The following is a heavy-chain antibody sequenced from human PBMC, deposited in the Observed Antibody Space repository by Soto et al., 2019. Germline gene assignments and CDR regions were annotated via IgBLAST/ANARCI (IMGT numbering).Heavy chain of an antibody. CDR2: MYHSGST. D-gene: IGHD6-19*01. Sequence: LTCAVSGCSIISGGYSWSCIRQPQKKVLDWIGYMYHSGSTYYNPSLKSRVTISIDRSKNQFSLELSSVTAADTAVYYCARGLITGSHYSGGWYYFDSWGQGT. J-gene: IGHJ4*02. V-gene: IGHV4-30-2*01. CDR1: GCSIISGGYS. CDR3: ARGLITGSHYSGGWYYFDS.